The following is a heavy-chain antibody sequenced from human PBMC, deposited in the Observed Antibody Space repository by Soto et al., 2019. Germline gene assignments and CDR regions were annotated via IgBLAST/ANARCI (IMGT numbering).Heavy chain of an antibody. V-gene: IGHV1-2*06. J-gene: IGHJ5*02. CDR2: INPNTGDT. CDR1: GYSFSAYY. CDR3: ARLPPPNWFGP. Sequence: QVQLVQSGAEVKKPGASVRVSCQASGYSFSAYYINWVRQAPGQGLEWVGRINPNTGDTDYGQKFQGRVTMTWDTSINTAYIELTRLRYEDTAVYFCARLPPPNWFGPWGQGTLVTVSS.